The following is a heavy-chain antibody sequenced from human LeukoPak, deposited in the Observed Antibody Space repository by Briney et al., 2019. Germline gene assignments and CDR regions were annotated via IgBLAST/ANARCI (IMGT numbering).Heavy chain of an antibody. CDR2: ISSSSIYI. D-gene: IGHD2-15*01. CDR1: GFTFSTYA. Sequence: PGRSLRLSCAASGFTFSTYAMNWVRQAPGKGLEWVSSISSSSIYIYYADSLKGRFTISRDSAKNSLFLQMNSLRVEDTAVYYCARTSSLTPTPSFDYWGQGTLVTVSS. J-gene: IGHJ4*02. V-gene: IGHV3-21*01. CDR3: ARTSSLTPTPSFDY.